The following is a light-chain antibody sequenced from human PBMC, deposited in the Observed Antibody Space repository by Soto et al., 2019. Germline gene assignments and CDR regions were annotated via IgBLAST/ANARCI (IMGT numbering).Light chain of an antibody. V-gene: IGLV1-40*01. CDR3: QSFDTSLSGFYV. CDR1: SSNIGAHYD. CDR2: ANT. J-gene: IGLJ1*01. Sequence: QSVLTQPPSVSGAPGQRVTISCTGSSSNIGAHYDVHWYQQLPGTAPKLLIYANTNRPSGVPDRFSGSKSGTSATLAITGLQADDEADYYCQSFDTSLSGFYVFGTGTKVTVL.